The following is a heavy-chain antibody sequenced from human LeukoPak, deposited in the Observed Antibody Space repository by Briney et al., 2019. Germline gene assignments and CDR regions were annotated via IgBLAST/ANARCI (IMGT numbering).Heavy chain of an antibody. J-gene: IGHJ4*02. CDR1: GGSFSGYY. CDR2: INHSGST. CDR3: ARVLFGYYDSSGYYFDY. D-gene: IGHD3-22*01. Sequence: SETLSLTCAVYGGSFSGYYWNWIRQPPGKGLEWIGEINHSGSTNYNPSLKSRVTISVDTSKNQFSLKLSSVTAADTAVYYCARVLFGYYDSSGYYFDYWGQGTLVTVSS. V-gene: IGHV4-34*01.